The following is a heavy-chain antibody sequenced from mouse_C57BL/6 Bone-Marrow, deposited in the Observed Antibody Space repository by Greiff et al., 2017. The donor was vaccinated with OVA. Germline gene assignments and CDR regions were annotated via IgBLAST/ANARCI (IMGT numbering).Heavy chain of an antibody. CDR1: GFTFSDYG. D-gene: IGHD1-1*01. Sequence: EVQLVESGGGLVKPGGSLKLSCAASGFTFSDYGMHWVRQAPEKGLEWVAYISSGSSTIYYADTVKGRFTISRDNAKNTLFLQMTSLRSEDTAMYYCASWDTTVVAPFAYWGQGTLVTVSA. J-gene: IGHJ3*01. CDR3: ASWDTTVVAPFAY. V-gene: IGHV5-17*01. CDR2: ISSGSSTI.